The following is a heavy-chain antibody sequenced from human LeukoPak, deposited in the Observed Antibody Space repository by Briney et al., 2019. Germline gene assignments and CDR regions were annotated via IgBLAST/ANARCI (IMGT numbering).Heavy chain of an antibody. CDR3: AMMDDYYYFDY. CDR2: INPNSGNT. J-gene: IGHJ4*02. CDR1: GYTFTTYD. Sequence: ASVKVSCKASGYTFTTYDINWVRQATGQGLQWMGWINPNSGNTGYAQKFQGRVTMTRNTSISTAYMELSSLRSEDTAVYYCAMMDDYYYFDYWGQGTLVTVSS. V-gene: IGHV1-8*02. D-gene: IGHD4-11*01.